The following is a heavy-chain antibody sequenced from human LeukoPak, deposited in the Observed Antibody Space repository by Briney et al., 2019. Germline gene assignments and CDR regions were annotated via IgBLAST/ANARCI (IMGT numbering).Heavy chain of an antibody. Sequence: GGSLRLSCVGSGFTFRSHAMSWVRQAPGKGLEWVSTISASGGSTYYADSVKGRFTISRDNSKNTLYLQMNSLRAEDTAVYYCARDDCSGGSCYYYYGMDVWGQGTTVTVSS. CDR1: GFTFRSHA. CDR2: ISASGGST. D-gene: IGHD2-15*01. CDR3: ARDDCSGGSCYYYYGMDV. V-gene: IGHV3-23*01. J-gene: IGHJ6*02.